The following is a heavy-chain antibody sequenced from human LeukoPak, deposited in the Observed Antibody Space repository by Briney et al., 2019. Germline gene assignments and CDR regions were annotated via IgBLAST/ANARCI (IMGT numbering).Heavy chain of an antibody. CDR3: ARFRIAVALDY. CDR1: GFTFSSYG. CDR2: IWYDGSNK. J-gene: IGHJ4*02. D-gene: IGHD6-19*01. V-gene: IGHV3-33*01. Sequence: PGGSLRLSCAASGFTFSSYGMHWVRQAPGKGLEWVAVIWYDGSNKYYADSVKGRFTISRDNSKNTLYLQMNGLRAEDTAVYYCARFRIAVALDYWGQGTLVTVSS.